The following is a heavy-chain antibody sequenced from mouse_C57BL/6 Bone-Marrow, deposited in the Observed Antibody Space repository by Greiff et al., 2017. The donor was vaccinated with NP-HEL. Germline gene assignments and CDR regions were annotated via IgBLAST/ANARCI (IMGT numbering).Heavy chain of an antibody. CDR2: IDPSDSYT. V-gene: IGHV1-50*01. CDR1: GYTFTSYW. D-gene: IGHD3-3*01. CDR3: ASKGTAY. Sequence: QVQLQQPGAELVKPGASVKLSCTASGYTFTSYWMQWVKQRPGQGLEWIGEIDPSDSYTNYNQKFKGKATLTVDTSSSTAYMQLSSLTSEDSAVYYCASKGTAYWGQGTTLTVSS. J-gene: IGHJ2*01.